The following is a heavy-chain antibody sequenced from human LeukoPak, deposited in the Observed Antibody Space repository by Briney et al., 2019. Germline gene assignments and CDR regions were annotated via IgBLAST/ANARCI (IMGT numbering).Heavy chain of an antibody. CDR3: ARGSRGNFDY. V-gene: IGHV3-21*01. J-gene: IGHJ4*02. CDR2: ISSNNNYI. D-gene: IGHD4-23*01. Sequence: TTGGSLRLSCAASGFTFSSYAMSWVRQAPGKGLEWVSSISSNNNYIYYADSVKGRFTISRDNAKNSLYLQMNNLRAEDTAVYYCARGSRGNFDYWGQGTLVTVSS. CDR1: GFTFSSYA.